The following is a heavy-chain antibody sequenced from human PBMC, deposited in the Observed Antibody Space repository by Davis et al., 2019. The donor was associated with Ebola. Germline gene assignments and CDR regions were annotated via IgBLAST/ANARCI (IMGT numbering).Heavy chain of an antibody. V-gene: IGHV3-30*04. Sequence: GGSLRLSCAASGFTFSSYAMHWVRQAPGKGLEWVAVISYDGSNKYYADSVKGRFTISRDNFKNTLYLQMNSLRAEDTAVYYCARETGLGHWGQGTLVTVSS. D-gene: IGHD3-16*01. CDR3: ARETGLGH. CDR2: ISYDGSNK. J-gene: IGHJ4*02. CDR1: GFTFSSYA.